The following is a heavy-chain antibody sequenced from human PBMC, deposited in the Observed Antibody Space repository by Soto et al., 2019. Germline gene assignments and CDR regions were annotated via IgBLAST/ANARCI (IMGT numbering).Heavy chain of an antibody. Sequence: QVQLVQSGAEVRRPGASVKVSCKASGYTFASYGISWVRQAPGQGLEWMGWIRAYNGNTNYAHKLQGRATMPAETYTTTAYMELRSLRSDDTAVYYCARAVGYSYGFDYWGQGTLVTVSS. V-gene: IGHV1-18*01. CDR1: GYTFASYG. CDR2: IRAYNGNT. D-gene: IGHD5-18*01. CDR3: ARAVGYSYGFDY. J-gene: IGHJ4*02.